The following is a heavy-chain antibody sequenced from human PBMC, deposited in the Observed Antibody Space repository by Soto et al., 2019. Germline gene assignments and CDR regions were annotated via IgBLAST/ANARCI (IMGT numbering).Heavy chain of an antibody. CDR1: GYTFTSYG. CDR2: ISGKDGDT. CDR3: AREKGPRPECLQR. J-gene: IGHJ1*01. Sequence: QVHLMQSGGEVKKPGASVKVSCKTSGYTFTSYGISWVRQAPGEGLEWMGWISGKDGDTKYAQQFQGRVTLATDTPTTPAYREGGVVVCDDTPVYYWAREKGPRPECLQRWGKGTLVMVSS. V-gene: IGHV1-18*01.